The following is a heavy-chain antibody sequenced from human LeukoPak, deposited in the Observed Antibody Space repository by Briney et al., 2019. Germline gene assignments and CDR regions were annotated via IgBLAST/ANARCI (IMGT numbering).Heavy chain of an antibody. V-gene: IGHV4-61*02. CDR3: ARRGRGIAAAATGSWSHGHKEYFQH. D-gene: IGHD6-13*01. CDR1: GGSISSGSYY. J-gene: IGHJ1*01. CDR2: IYSSGST. Sequence: SETLSLTCTVSGGSISSGSYYWSWIRQPAGKGLEWIGRIYSSGSTNYNPSLKSRVTISVDTSKDQFSLKLSSVTAADTAVYYCARRGRGIAAAATGSWSHGHKEYFQHWGQGTLVTVSS.